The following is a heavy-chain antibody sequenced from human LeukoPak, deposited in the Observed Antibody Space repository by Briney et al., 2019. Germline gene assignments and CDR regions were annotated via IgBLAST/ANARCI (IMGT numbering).Heavy chain of an antibody. CDR1: GFTFSSYS. CDR2: ISDDGGST. CDR3: ARGSEDSDYYMDV. Sequence: GGSLRLSCAASGFTFSSYSMHWVRQAPGKGLEYVSAISDDGGSTHYANFVKGRFTSSRDNSKKTLFLQMGSLRAEDTAVYFCARGSEDSDYYMDVWGKGTTVTISS. V-gene: IGHV3-64*01. J-gene: IGHJ6*03.